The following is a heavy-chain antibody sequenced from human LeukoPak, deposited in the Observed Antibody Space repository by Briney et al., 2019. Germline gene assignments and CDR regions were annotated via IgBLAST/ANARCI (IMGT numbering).Heavy chain of an antibody. Sequence: ASVKVSCKASGYTFTSYYMHWVRQAPGQGLEWMGIINPSGGSTSYTQKFQGRVTMTRDMSTSTAYMELRSLRSDDTAVYYCARARSYYYYMDVWGKGTTVTVSS. V-gene: IGHV1-46*01. CDR3: ARARSYYYYMDV. CDR1: GYTFTSYY. J-gene: IGHJ6*03. CDR2: INPSGGST.